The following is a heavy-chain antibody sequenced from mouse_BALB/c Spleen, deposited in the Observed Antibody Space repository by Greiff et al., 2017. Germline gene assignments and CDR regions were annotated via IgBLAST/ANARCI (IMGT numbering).Heavy chain of an antibody. CDR2: ISNGGGST. D-gene: IGHD2-4*01. Sequence: DVKLVESGGGLVQPGGSLKLSCAASGFTFSSYTMSWVRQTPEKRLEWVAYISNGGGSTYYPDTVKGRFTISRDNAKNTLYLQMSSLKSEDTAMYYCARRGITNYYAMDYWGQGTSVTVSS. CDR1: GFTFSSYT. J-gene: IGHJ4*01. CDR3: ARRGITNYYAMDY. V-gene: IGHV5-12-2*01.